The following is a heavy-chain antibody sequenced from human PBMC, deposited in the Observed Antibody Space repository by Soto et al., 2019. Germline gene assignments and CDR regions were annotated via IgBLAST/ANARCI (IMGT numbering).Heavy chain of an antibody. CDR2: ISWNSGNI. V-gene: IGHV3-9*01. D-gene: IGHD2-2*01. J-gene: IGHJ5*01. CDR1: GFRFEEFA. Sequence: EVQLVESGGGLVQPGGSLRLSCAASGFRFEEFAMNWVRQVPGKGLEWVSGISWNSGNIDYGDSMKGRFTISRDNAKKALYLQMNSLRAEDTAFYYCAKDTSSSWFNWFDSWGQGTRVTVSS. CDR3: AKDTSSSWFNWFDS.